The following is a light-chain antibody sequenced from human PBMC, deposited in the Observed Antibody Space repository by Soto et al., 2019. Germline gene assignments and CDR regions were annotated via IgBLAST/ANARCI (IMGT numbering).Light chain of an antibody. V-gene: IGLV2-23*01. CDR3: CSYAGSSTWV. CDR1: SSDVGSYNL. Sequence: QSALTQPASVSGSPGQSITMSCTGTSSDVGSYNLVSWYQQHPGKAPKLMIYEGSKRPSGVSNRFSGSKSGNTASLTISGLQAEDEADYYCCSYAGSSTWVFGGGTKLRP. J-gene: IGLJ3*02. CDR2: EGS.